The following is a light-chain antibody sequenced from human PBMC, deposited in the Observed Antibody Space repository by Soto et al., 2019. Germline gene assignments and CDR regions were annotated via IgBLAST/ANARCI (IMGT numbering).Light chain of an antibody. CDR2: EVS. Sequence: QSALTQPASVSGSPGQSITISCTGTSRDVGGYNYVSWYQQHPGKAPKLMIYEVSNRPSGVSNRFSGSKSGNTASLTISGLQAEDEADYYCSSYTSSITYVFGPGTKLTVL. CDR1: SRDVGGYNY. CDR3: SSYTSSITYV. J-gene: IGLJ1*01. V-gene: IGLV2-14*01.